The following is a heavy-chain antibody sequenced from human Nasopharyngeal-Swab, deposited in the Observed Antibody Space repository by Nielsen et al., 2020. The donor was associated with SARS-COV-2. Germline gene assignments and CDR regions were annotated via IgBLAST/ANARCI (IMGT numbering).Heavy chain of an antibody. CDR3: ARRTRYGITGTRGGSPV. Sequence: WIRQPPGKGLEWIGEINHSGSTNYNPSLKSRVTISVDTSKNQFSLKLSSVTAADTAVYYCARRTRYGITGTRGGSPVWGKGTTVTVSS. CDR2: INHSGST. D-gene: IGHD1-7*01. V-gene: IGHV4-34*01. J-gene: IGHJ6*04.